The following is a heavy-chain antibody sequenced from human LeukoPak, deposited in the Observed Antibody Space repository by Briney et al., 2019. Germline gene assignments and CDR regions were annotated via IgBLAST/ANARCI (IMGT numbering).Heavy chain of an antibody. CDR2: IHSSGST. V-gene: IGHV4-39*07. J-gene: IGHJ4*02. Sequence: SETLSLTCTVSGGSIRIATYSWAWIRQPPGRGLEWIGTIHSSGSTYYHPSLGSRVTISLDSSRTQFSLKLNSVTAADTAVYYCARAPPGIGYYFDNWGQGTLVTVSS. D-gene: IGHD1-14*01. CDR1: GGSIRIATYS. CDR3: ARAPPGIGYYFDN.